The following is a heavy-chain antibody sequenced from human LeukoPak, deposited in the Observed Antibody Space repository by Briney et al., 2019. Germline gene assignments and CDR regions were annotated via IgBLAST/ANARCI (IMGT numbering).Heavy chain of an antibody. J-gene: IGHJ6*03. D-gene: IGHD2-21*01. CDR2: ISWNSGTI. CDR3: AGDLFDYMDV. Sequence: GGSLRLSCAVSGFTFDDYAIHWVRQVPAKGLEWVSGISWNSGTIGYEVSVKGRFTISRDNAKNSLYLQMNSLRAEDTALYYCAGDLFDYMDVWGKGTMVTVSS. V-gene: IGHV3-9*01. CDR1: GFTFDDYA.